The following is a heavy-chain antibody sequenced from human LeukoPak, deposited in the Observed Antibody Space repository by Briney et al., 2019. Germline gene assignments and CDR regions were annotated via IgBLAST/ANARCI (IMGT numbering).Heavy chain of an antibody. Sequence: GGSLRLSCAASGFTFSNYWMSWVRQAPGTGLEWVASIKQDGSDRNYVTSVRGRFTISRDNAESSLFLQMNSLRAEDTAVYYCVRNLAVAGTCFDSWGQGTLVTVSS. V-gene: IGHV3-7*03. CDR3: VRNLAVAGTCFDS. D-gene: IGHD6-19*01. J-gene: IGHJ4*02. CDR1: GFTFSNYW. CDR2: IKQDGSDR.